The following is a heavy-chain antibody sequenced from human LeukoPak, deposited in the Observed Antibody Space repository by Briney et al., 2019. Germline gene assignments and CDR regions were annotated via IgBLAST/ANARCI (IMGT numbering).Heavy chain of an antibody. CDR1: GGSISSGSYS. Sequence: SQTLSLTCAVSGGSISSGSYSWSWMRQPPGNGLEWIGYIYPRGSTYYNPSLKSRVILSLDKSANQFSLNLSSVTAADTAVYYCARFSPRAMGNYLDFWGQGTLVTVSS. CDR2: IYPRGST. J-gene: IGHJ4*02. D-gene: IGHD7-27*01. CDR3: ARFSPRAMGNYLDF. V-gene: IGHV4-30-2*01.